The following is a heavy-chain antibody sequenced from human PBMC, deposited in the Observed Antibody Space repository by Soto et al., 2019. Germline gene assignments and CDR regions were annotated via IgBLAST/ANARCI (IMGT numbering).Heavy chain of an antibody. Sequence: ELQLVESGGGLVQPGGSLRLSCAASGFTFSNYGMSWVRQSPGKGLEWVSAISGSGGSTYYADSVKGRFTISRDNSMNTLYLQMNSVRAEVTAVYSCANGPRYSGTYFPFDCWGRGTLVTVSS. CDR1: GFTFSNYG. CDR3: ANGPRYSGTYFPFDC. V-gene: IGHV3-23*04. J-gene: IGHJ4*02. CDR2: ISGSGGST. D-gene: IGHD1-26*01.